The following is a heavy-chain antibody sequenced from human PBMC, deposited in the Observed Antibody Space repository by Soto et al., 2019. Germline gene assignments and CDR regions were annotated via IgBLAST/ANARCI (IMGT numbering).Heavy chain of an antibody. V-gene: IGHV1-46*01. CDR3: ASTARGRSSGWSAWDY. CDR1: GYTFTSYY. J-gene: IGHJ4*02. CDR2: INPSGGST. D-gene: IGHD6-19*01. Sequence: ASVKVSCKTSGYTFTSYYMHWVRQAPGQGPEWMGIINPSGGSTSYAQKFQGRVTMTRDTSTSTVYMELSSLRSEDTAVYYCASTARGRSSGWSAWDYWGQGTLVTVSS.